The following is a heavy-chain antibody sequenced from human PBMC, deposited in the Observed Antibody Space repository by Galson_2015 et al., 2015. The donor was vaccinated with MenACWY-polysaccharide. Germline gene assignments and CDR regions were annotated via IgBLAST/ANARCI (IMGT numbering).Heavy chain of an antibody. CDR2: IYYSGST. CDR1: GGSISSYY. CDR3: ARAKTSSGWASYYYYGMDV. Sequence: ETLSLTCTVSGGSISSYYWSWTRQPPGKGLEWIGYIYYSGSTNYNPSLKSRVTISVDTSKNQFSLKLSSVTAADTAVYYCARAKTSSGWASYYYYGMDVWGQGTTVTVSS. J-gene: IGHJ6*02. V-gene: IGHV4-59*01. D-gene: IGHD6-19*01.